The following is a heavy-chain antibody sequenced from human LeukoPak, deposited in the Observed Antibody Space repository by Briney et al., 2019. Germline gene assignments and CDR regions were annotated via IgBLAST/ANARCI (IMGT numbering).Heavy chain of an antibody. Sequence: PGGSLRLSCAASGFTFNSYVMSWVRQAPGKGLEWVSAINGGGGNTYYADSVKGRFTISRDNSKNMVYLQMNTLRADDTAVYYCASSSGWYNNWFDPWGQGTLVTVSS. CDR3: ASSSGWYNNWFDP. J-gene: IGHJ5*02. D-gene: IGHD6-19*01. CDR1: GFTFNSYV. V-gene: IGHV3-23*01. CDR2: INGGGGNT.